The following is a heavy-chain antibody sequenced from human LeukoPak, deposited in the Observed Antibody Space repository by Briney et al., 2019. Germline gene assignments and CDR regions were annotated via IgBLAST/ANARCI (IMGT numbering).Heavy chain of an antibody. CDR3: AKPLEKYTYGGIFDY. CDR2: ISSSADST. D-gene: IGHD4-23*01. V-gene: IGHV3-23*01. J-gene: IGHJ4*02. Sequence: PGGSLRLSCEASGFTFSSYAMSWVRQAPGKGLAWVPVISSSADSTYYADSVKGRFTISRDNSKNTLYLQMNSLRAEDTAVYYCAKPLEKYTYGGIFDYWGQGMLVTVSS. CDR1: GFTFSSYA.